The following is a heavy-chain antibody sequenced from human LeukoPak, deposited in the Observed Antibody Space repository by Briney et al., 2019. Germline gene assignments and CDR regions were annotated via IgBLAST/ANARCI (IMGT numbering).Heavy chain of an antibody. CDR2: ISSSSSYI. V-gene: IGHV3-21*01. CDR3: ARVLGRQLAQGVDY. D-gene: IGHD2-2*01. J-gene: IGHJ4*02. Sequence: GGSLRPSCAASGFTFSSYSINWVRQAPGKGLESVSSISSSSSYIYYADSVKGRFTISRDNAKNSLFLQVNSLRAEDTAVYYCARVLGRQLAQGVDYWGQGTLVTVSS. CDR1: GFTFSSYS.